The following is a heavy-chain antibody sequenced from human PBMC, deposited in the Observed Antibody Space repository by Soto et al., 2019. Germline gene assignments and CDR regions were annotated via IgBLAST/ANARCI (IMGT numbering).Heavy chain of an antibody. Sequence: GGSLRLSCAASGFTFSSYAMHWVRQAPGKGLEWVAVISYDGSNKYYADSVKGRFTISRDNSKNTLYLQMNSLRAEDTAVYYCARDSYSSGWYVYYYYYGMDVWGQGTTVTVSS. CDR2: ISYDGSNK. CDR3: ARDSYSSGWYVYYYYYGMDV. J-gene: IGHJ6*02. CDR1: GFTFSSYA. V-gene: IGHV3-30-3*01. D-gene: IGHD6-19*01.